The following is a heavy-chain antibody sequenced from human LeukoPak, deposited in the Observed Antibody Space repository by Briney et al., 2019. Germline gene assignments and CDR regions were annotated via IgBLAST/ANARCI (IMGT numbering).Heavy chain of an antibody. CDR2: FDPEDGET. CDR3: ATDRSGSYSMDV. Sequence: ASVKVSCKASGYTLTELSMHWVRQAPGKGLEWMGGFDPEDGETIYAQKFQGRVTMTEDTSTDTAYMELSSLRSEDTAVYYCATDRSGSYSMDVWGKGTTVTVSS. CDR1: GYTLTELS. D-gene: IGHD1-26*01. J-gene: IGHJ6*03. V-gene: IGHV1-24*01.